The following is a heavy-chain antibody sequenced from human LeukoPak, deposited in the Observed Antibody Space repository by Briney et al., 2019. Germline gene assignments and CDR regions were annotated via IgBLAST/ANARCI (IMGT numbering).Heavy chain of an antibody. Sequence: GGSLRLSCAASGFTFSSYAMGWVRQAPGKGLEWVSAISGSGGSTYYADSVKGRFTISRDNSKNTLYLQMNSLRAEDTAVYYCANAKGQWFGDPYYFDYWGQGTLVTVSS. CDR3: ANAKGQWFGDPYYFDY. J-gene: IGHJ4*02. CDR2: ISGSGGST. D-gene: IGHD3-10*01. V-gene: IGHV3-23*01. CDR1: GFTFSSYA.